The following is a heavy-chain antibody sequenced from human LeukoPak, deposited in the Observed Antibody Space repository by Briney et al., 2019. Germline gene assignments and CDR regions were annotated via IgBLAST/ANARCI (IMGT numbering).Heavy chain of an antibody. CDR3: ARGLAAAGPPDFDY. V-gene: IGHV4-30-4*01. CDR2: IYYSGST. D-gene: IGHD6-13*01. J-gene: IGHJ4*02. Sequence: SQTLSLTCTVSGGSISSGDYYWSWIRQPPGKGLEWIGYIYYSGSTYYNPSLKSRVTISVDTSKNQFSLKLSSVTAADTAVYYCARGLAAAGPPDFDYWGQGTLVTVSS. CDR1: GGSISSGDYY.